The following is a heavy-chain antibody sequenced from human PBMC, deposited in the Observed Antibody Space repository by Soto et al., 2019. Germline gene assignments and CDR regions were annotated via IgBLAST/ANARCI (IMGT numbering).Heavy chain of an antibody. CDR1: GYTFTSYG. D-gene: IGHD5-18*01. V-gene: IGHV1-18*01. J-gene: IGHJ4*02. CDR2: ISAYNGNT. Sequence: ASVKVSCKASGYTFTSYGISWVRQAPGQGLEWMGWISAYNGNTNYAQKLQGRVTMTTDTSTSTAYMELRSLRSDDTAVYYCARDQDGYNYGGYYFDYWGPGTLVTVSS. CDR3: ARDQDGYNYGGYYFDY.